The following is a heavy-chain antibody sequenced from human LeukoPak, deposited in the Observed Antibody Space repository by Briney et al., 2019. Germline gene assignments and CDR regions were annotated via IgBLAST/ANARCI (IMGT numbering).Heavy chain of an antibody. CDR3: ARDTCSSTSCSSGP. J-gene: IGHJ5*02. D-gene: IGHD2-2*01. CDR1: GYTFTGYY. CDR2: INPNSGGT. V-gene: IGHV1-2*02. Sequence: GSVKVSCKASGYTFTGYYMHWVRQAPGQGLEWMGWINPNSGGTNYAQKFQGRATMTRDTSISTAYMELSRLRSDDTAVYYCARDTCSSTSCSSGPWGQGTLVTVSS.